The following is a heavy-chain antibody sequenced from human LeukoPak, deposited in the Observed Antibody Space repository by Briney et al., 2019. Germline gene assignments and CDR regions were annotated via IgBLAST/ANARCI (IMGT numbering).Heavy chain of an antibody. CDR3: ARDRGSGXYYFPDY. CDR1: GFTFSSYG. Sequence: PGGSLRLSCAASGFTFSSYGMHWVRQAPGKGLEWVAVIWYDGSNKYYADSVKGRFTISRDNSKNTLYLQMNSLRAEDTAVYYCARDRGSGXYYFPDYWGQGTLVTVSS. D-gene: IGHD1-26*01. J-gene: IGHJ4*02. V-gene: IGHV3-33*01. CDR2: IWYDGSNK.